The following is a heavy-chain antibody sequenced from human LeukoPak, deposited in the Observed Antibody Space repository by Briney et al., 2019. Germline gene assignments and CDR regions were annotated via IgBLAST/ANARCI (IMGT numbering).Heavy chain of an antibody. CDR3: AKDAGNSGYYFDY. D-gene: IGHD4-23*01. CDR2: ISYDGSNK. Sequence: GGSLRLSCAASGVTFSSYGMHWVRQAPGKGLEWVAVISYDGSNKYYADSVKGRFTISRDNSKNTLYLQMNSLRAEDTAVYYCAKDAGNSGYYFDYWGQGTLVTVSS. CDR1: GVTFSSYG. V-gene: IGHV3-30*18. J-gene: IGHJ4*02.